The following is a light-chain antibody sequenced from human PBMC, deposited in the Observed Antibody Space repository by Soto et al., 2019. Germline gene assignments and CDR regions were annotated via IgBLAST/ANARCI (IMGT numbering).Light chain of an antibody. CDR1: QGVSAY. Sequence: DIPMTQSPSSLSASVGDIVTITCRARQGVSAYLLWYQHRQGRAPKLLIYAASNLLSGVPSRFSGSGSGTNLTHTISSLQPDDFATYDCQQSYRTPHTFGQRTKLETK. CDR3: QQSYRTPHT. CDR2: AAS. V-gene: IGKV1-39*01. J-gene: IGKJ2*01.